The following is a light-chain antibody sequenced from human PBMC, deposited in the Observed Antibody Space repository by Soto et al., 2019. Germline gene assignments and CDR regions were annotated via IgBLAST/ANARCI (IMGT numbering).Light chain of an antibody. V-gene: IGKV1-5*01. Sequence: IPMTLSKNTLSASVGNTVTITCRASQSISTWLAWYQQKPGKAPKLLIYDVSNLEGGVPSRFSGTGSGTEFTLTISSLQPDDFATYFCQQYYTYWPVGQGTKVDVK. CDR3: QQYYTYWP. J-gene: IGKJ1*01. CDR1: QSISTW. CDR2: DVS.